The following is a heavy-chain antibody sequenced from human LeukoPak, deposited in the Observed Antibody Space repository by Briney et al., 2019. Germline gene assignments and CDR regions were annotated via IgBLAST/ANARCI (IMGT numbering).Heavy chain of an antibody. CDR1: GFTFSSYA. V-gene: IGHV3-23*01. Sequence: GGSLRLSCAASGFTFSSYAMSWVRQAPGKGLERVSAISGSGGSTYYADSVKGRFTISRDNSKNTLYLQMNSLRAEDTAVYYRAKDQGGSSWVRYYGMDVWGKGTTVTVSS. D-gene: IGHD6-13*01. CDR3: AKDQGGSSWVRYYGMDV. CDR2: ISGSGGST. J-gene: IGHJ6*04.